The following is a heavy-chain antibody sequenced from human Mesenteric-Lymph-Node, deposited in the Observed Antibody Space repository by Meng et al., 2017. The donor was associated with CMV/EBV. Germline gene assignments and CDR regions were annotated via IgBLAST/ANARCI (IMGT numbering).Heavy chain of an antibody. Sequence: SETLSLTCDVSGDSTRNSNKSIWVRQAPGKGLEWIGEVLHSGSTHYNASLKSRITMSEDTTKNQLFLKVTSVTAADTAIYYCTKTAATGRGWVGMDVWGQGTTVTVSS. CDR1: GDSTRNSNK. CDR3: TKTAATGRGWVGMDV. CDR2: VLHSGST. V-gene: IGHV4-55*01. J-gene: IGHJ6*02. D-gene: IGHD2-15*01.